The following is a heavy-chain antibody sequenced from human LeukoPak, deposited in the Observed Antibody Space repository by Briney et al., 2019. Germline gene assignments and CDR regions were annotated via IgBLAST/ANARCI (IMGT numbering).Heavy chain of an antibody. D-gene: IGHD6-19*01. CDR1: GGPISSSSYY. Sequence: SETLSLSCPVSGGPISSSSYYRGGFCQPPGKGLLCNGSIYYSGSTYYNPSLKSRVTISVDTSKNQFSLKLSSVTAADTAVYYCARLMSSGWYLDWFDPWGQGTLVTVSS. CDR2: IYYSGST. CDR3: ARLMSSGWYLDWFDP. V-gene: IGHV4-39*01. J-gene: IGHJ5*02.